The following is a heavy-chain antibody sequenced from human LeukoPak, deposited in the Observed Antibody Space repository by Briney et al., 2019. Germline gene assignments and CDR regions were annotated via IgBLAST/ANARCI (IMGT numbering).Heavy chain of an antibody. D-gene: IGHD2-15*01. CDR2: ISSSSSYI. V-gene: IGHV3-21*01. CDR1: GFTFSSYS. J-gene: IGHJ4*02. CDR3: ARDRQDCSGGSCYRTTYYFDY. Sequence: GGSLRLSCAASGFTFSSYSMNWVRQAPGKGLEWVSSISSSSSYIYYADSVKGRFTISRDNAKNSLYLQRNSPRAEDTAVYYCARDRQDCSGGSCYRTTYYFDYWGQGTLVTVSS.